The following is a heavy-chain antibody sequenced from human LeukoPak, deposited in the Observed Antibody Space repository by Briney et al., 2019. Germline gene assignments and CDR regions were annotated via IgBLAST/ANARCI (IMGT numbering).Heavy chain of an antibody. CDR1: GGSISSYY. V-gene: IGHV4-59*01. CDR3: ARTTIAVAGTSYYYGMDV. Sequence: SETLSLTCTVSGGSISSYYWSWIRQPPGKGLEWIGYIYYSGSTNYNPSLKSRVTISVDTSKNQFSLKLSSVTAADTAVYYCARTTIAVAGTSYYYGMDVWGQGTTVTVSS. D-gene: IGHD6-19*01. CDR2: IYYSGST. J-gene: IGHJ6*02.